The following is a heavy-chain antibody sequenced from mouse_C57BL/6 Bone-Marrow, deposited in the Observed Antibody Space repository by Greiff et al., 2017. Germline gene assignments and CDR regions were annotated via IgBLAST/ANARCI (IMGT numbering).Heavy chain of an antibody. V-gene: IGHV3-1*01. J-gene: IGHJ2*01. CDR2: ISYTGST. Sequence: EVKVEESGPGMVKPSQSLSLSCTVTGYSITGGYDWHWIRPFPGNKLEWVGYISYTGSTNYNPSLKSRSSITHNTSKYHFFLKLDSVTTEYTATYYCARGRKLVFDYWGTGTTLTVSS. D-gene: IGHD4-1*01. CDR1: GYSITGGYD. CDR3: ARGRKLVFDY.